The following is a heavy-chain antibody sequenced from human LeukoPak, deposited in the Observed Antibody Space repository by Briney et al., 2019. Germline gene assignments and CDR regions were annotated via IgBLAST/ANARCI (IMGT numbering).Heavy chain of an antibody. CDR3: ARARSNWGTLLNFDY. V-gene: IGHV1-18*01. CDR1: GYTFTSYG. CDR2: ISAYNGNT. Sequence: ASVKVSCKASGYTFTSYGISWVRQAPGQGLEWMGWISAYNGNTNYAQKLQGRVTMTTDTSASTAYMELRSLRSDDTAVYYCARARSNWGTLLNFDYWGQGTLVTVSS. D-gene: IGHD7-27*01. J-gene: IGHJ4*02.